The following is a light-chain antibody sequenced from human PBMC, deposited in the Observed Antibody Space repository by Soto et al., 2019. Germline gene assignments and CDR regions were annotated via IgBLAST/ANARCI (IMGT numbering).Light chain of an antibody. J-gene: IGLJ2*01. V-gene: IGLV3-21*04. CDR3: QVWDSRNDHQVV. CDR1: NIGSKS. CDR2: YDS. Sequence: SYELTQPPSVSVAPGKTARITCGGNNIGSKSVHWYQQKPGQAPVLVIYYDSARPSGIPERFSGSNSGNTATLTISRVDAGDEADYYCQVWDSRNDHQVVFGGGTKLTVL.